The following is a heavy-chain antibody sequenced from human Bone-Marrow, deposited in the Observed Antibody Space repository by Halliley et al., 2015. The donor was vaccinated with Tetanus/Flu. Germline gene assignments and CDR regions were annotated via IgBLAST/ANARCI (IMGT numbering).Heavy chain of an antibody. D-gene: IGHD2-2*01. V-gene: IGHV3-33*01. CDR3: VREHLVIPREVGPRSMDV. Sequence: WFDESHPNYADSVKGRFTISKDNSQNSVSLQMNSLRAEDTAVYYCVREHLVIPREVGPRSMDVWGQGTTVTVSS. CDR2: WFDESHP. J-gene: IGHJ6*02.